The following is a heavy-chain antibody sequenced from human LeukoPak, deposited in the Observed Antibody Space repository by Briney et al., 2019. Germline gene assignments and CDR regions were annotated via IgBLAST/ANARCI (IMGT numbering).Heavy chain of an antibody. Sequence: GGSLRLSCAASGSTFSSYEMNWVRQAPGKGLEWVSYISSSGSTIYYADSVKGRFTISRDNAKNSLYLQMNSLRAEDTAVYYCARVVVTAIRGEDDYWGQGTLVTVSS. CDR1: GSTFSSYE. D-gene: IGHD2-21*02. V-gene: IGHV3-48*03. CDR3: ARVVVTAIRGEDDY. J-gene: IGHJ4*02. CDR2: ISSSGSTI.